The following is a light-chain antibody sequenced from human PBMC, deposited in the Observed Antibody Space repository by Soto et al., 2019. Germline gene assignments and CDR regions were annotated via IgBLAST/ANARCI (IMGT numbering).Light chain of an antibody. V-gene: IGKV3-20*01. CDR1: QSVPNNY. CDR2: AAS. Sequence: EIVLTQSPGTLSFSPGERATLSCRASQSVPNNYLAWYQHVRGQSPRVLIHAASNRVTGIPDRFSGSGSGTDFTLTISRLEPEDFAVYYCQQYGDSWSFGQGTKVEIK. CDR3: QQYGDSWS. J-gene: IGKJ1*01.